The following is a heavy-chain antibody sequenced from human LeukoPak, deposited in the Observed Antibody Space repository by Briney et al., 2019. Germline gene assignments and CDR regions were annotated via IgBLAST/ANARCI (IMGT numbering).Heavy chain of an antibody. CDR2: ISNDGNDR. CDR3: ARDQYYDSSGSDAFDI. V-gene: IGHV3-30-3*01. Sequence: GGSLRLSRAASVFTHSRYAMHWVRQPPGKGLEWVAVISNDGNDRYHADSVKGRFTISRDNSKHTLYLQMNSLRADDTAVYYCARDQYYDSSGSDAFDIWGQGTMVTVSS. D-gene: IGHD3-22*01. CDR1: VFTHSRYA. J-gene: IGHJ3*02.